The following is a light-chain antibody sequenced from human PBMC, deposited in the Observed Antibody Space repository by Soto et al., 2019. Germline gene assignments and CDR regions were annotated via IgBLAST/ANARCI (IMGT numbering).Light chain of an antibody. J-gene: IGKJ1*01. CDR1: QDIGAY. Sequence: DIQMTQSPSSLSASIGDRVTLSCRASQDIGAYVNWYQHKQGKAPRVLMYAASNLKSGVPPRFSGSGVGRDFTLTISDLQPEDFATYYCQHSYSTRTFGQGTKVDIK. CDR3: QHSYSTRT. V-gene: IGKV1-39*01. CDR2: AAS.